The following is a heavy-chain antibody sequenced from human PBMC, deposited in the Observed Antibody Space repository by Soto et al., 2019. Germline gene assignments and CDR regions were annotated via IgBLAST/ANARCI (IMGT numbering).Heavy chain of an antibody. J-gene: IGHJ4*02. D-gene: IGHD6-19*01. V-gene: IGHV3-30-3*01. CDR3: ARDRYDGYSSGWYLIDD. CDR1: GFTFSSYA. Sequence: GGSLRLSCAASGFTFSSYAMHWVRQAPGKGLEWVAVISYDGSNKYYADSVKGRFTISRDNSKNTLYLQMNSLRAEDTAVYYSARDRYDGYSSGWYLIDDWGQGTLVTVSS. CDR2: ISYDGSNK.